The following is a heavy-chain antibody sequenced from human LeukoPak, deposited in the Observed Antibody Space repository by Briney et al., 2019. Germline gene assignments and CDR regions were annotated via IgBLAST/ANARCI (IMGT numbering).Heavy chain of an antibody. V-gene: IGHV1-3*03. Sequence: ASVKVSCKTSGYTFSGYAMHWVRQAPGQRLEWMGCINGDNGNTQYSQKFQGGVTFTRDTSASTAYMELSSLTSEDMSVFYCARGGPNSGGWTLDHWGQGTLVSVSS. CDR3: ARGGPNSGGWTLDH. CDR1: GYTFSGYA. CDR2: INGDNGNT. J-gene: IGHJ4*02. D-gene: IGHD6-19*01.